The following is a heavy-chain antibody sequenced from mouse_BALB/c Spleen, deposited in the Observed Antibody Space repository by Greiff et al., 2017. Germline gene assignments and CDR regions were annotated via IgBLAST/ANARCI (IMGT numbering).Heavy chain of an antibody. CDR2: IDPENGDT. CDR3: NAAFYGSSRGFAY. Sequence: EVQLQQSGAELVRSGASVKLSCTASGFNIKDYYMHWVKQRPEQGLEWIGWIDPENGDTEYAPKFQGKATMTADTSSNTAYLQLSSLTSEDTAVYYCNAAFYGSSRGFAYWGQGTLVTVSA. V-gene: IGHV14-4*02. CDR1: GFNIKDYY. D-gene: IGHD1-1*01. J-gene: IGHJ3*01.